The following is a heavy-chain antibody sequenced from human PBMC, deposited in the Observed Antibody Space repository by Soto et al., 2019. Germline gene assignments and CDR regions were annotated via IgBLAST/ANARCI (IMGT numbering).Heavy chain of an antibody. CDR3: ARGPTNYYDSSGYSYYFDY. D-gene: IGHD3-22*01. CDR1: GYTFTSYD. Sequence: QVQLVQSGAEVKKPGASVKVSCKASGYTFTSYDINWVRQATGQGLEWMGWMNPNSGNTGYAQKFQGRVTMTRNTSISTAYMELSSLRSEDTAVYYCARGPTNYYDSSGYSYYFDYWGQGTLVTVSS. V-gene: IGHV1-8*01. J-gene: IGHJ4*02. CDR2: MNPNSGNT.